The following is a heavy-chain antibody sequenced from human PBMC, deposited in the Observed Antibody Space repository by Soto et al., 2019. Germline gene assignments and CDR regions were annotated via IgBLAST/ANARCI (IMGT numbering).Heavy chain of an antibody. J-gene: IGHJ5*02. V-gene: IGHV3-23*01. CDR1: GFTFSSYA. Sequence: EVQLLESGGGLVQPGGSLRLSCAASGFTFSSYAMSWVRQAPGKGLEWVSAISGSGGSTYYADSVKGRFTISRDNSKNTLYLQMNSLRAEDTAVYYCAKDRATIFGVVIIPVLDRWFDPWGQGTLVTVSS. CDR2: ISGSGGST. CDR3: AKDRATIFGVVIIPVLDRWFDP. D-gene: IGHD3-3*01.